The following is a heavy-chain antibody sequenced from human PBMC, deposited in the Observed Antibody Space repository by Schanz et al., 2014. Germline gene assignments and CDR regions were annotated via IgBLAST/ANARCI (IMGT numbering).Heavy chain of an antibody. CDR1: GGTFSSYT. D-gene: IGHD4-17*01. CDR2: IIPILGIA. J-gene: IGHJ4*02. Sequence: QLQLVQSGAEVKKPGSSVKVSCKLSGGTFSSYTISWMRQAPGQGLEWMGRIIPILGIANYAQKFQGRVTMTTDTSTSTAYMELSSLRSEDTAVYYCARGYGDSPTDFWGQGTLVTVSS. CDR3: ARGYGDSPTDF. V-gene: IGHV1-69*02.